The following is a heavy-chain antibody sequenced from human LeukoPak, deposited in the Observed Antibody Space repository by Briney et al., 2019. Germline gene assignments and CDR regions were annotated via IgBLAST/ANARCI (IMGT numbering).Heavy chain of an antibody. D-gene: IGHD7-27*01. CDR2: IYPGDPDT. CDR1: GYSFSSYW. CDR3: ARRRLGNYYFDY. V-gene: IGHV5-51*01. J-gene: IGHJ4*02. Sequence: GESLKISCKASGYSFSSYWIGWVRHMPGKGLEWMGIIYPGDPDTRYSPSFQGQVTISADKSISTAYLQWSSLRASDTAMYYCARRRLGNYYFDYWGQGTLVTVSS.